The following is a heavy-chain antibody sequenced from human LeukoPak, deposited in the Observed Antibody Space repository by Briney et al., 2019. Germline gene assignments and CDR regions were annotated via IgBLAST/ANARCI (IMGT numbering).Heavy chain of an antibody. D-gene: IGHD1-26*01. J-gene: IGHJ4*02. CDR3: ARGLGWELHSDYFDY. Sequence: ASVKVSCKASGYTFTSYDINWVRQAPGQGLEWMGWMNPNSGNTGYAQKFQGRVTMTRNTSISTAYMELSSLRSEDTAVYYCARGLGWELHSDYFDYWGQGTLVTVSS. CDR1: GYTFTSYD. CDR2: MNPNSGNT. V-gene: IGHV1-8*01.